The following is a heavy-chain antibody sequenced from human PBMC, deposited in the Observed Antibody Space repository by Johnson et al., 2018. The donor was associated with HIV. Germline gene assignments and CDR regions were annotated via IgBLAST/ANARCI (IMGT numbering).Heavy chain of an antibody. Sequence: QVQLVESGGGLVKPGGSLRLSCVASGFRFSDHYMSWIRQAPGKGLEWVSYISSSGTTIYSADSVKGRFTTSRDNTNNSLYLQMNSLRAEDTALYYCAKDTTCNDDTSGPSDALDIWGQGTMVTVSS. CDR1: GFRFSDHY. CDR2: ISSSGTTI. D-gene: IGHD3-22*01. V-gene: IGHV3-11*01. J-gene: IGHJ3*02. CDR3: AKDTTCNDDTSGPSDALDI.